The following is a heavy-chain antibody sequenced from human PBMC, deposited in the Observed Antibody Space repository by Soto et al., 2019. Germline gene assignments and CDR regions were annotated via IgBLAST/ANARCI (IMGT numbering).Heavy chain of an antibody. CDR2: ISAYNGNT. Sequence: ASVKVSCKASGYTFSSYDISWVRQAPGQGLEWMGWISAYNGNTNYEQKLQDRVTMTTDTYTSTAYMELRSLRSDDTAVYYCARRRHGYNFYFDYWGQGNLVTVSS. CDR3: ARRRHGYNFYFDY. J-gene: IGHJ4*02. D-gene: IGHD5-12*01. CDR1: GYTFSSYD. V-gene: IGHV1-18*01.